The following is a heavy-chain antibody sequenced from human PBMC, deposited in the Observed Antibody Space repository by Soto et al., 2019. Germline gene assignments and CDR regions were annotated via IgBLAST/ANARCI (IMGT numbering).Heavy chain of an antibody. CDR1: GYTFWNFG. CDR3: ARENSDFDY. D-gene: IGHD6-13*01. Sequence: QIQLLQSGAEVKKPGASVKVTCKASGYTFWNFGISWVRQAPGQGLEWMGWISTYNANANYAQKFQGSLTMTADTSTSTAYMELRSLRSDDTAVYYCARENSDFDYWGQGTLVTVSS. V-gene: IGHV1-18*01. CDR2: ISTYNANA. J-gene: IGHJ4*02.